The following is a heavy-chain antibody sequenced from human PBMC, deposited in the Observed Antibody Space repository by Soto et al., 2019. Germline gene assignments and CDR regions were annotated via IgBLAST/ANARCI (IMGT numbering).Heavy chain of an antibody. CDR2: INHSGST. Sequence: PSETLSLTCAVSGGSISSWGYAWSWIRKPPGKGLEWIGEINHSGSTNYNPSLKSRVTISVDTSKNQFSLKLSSVTAADTAVYYCARGQTYYDILTGYYRAGANWFDPWGQGTLVTVSS. J-gene: IGHJ5*02. CDR3: ARGQTYYDILTGYYRAGANWFDP. D-gene: IGHD3-9*01. CDR1: GGSISSWGYA. V-gene: IGHV4-34*01.